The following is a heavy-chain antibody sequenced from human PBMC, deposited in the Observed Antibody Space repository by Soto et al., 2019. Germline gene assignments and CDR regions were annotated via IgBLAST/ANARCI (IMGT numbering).Heavy chain of an antibody. CDR2: IYYSGST. V-gene: IGHV4-39*01. J-gene: IGHJ4*02. CDR1: GGSISSSSYY. CDR3: ARCGVLRYFDWLFRGDY. Sequence: SETLSLTCTVSGGSISSSSYYWGWIRQPPGKGLEWIGSIYYSGSTYYNPSLKSRVTISVDTSKNQFSLKLSSVTAADTAVYYCARCGVLRYFDWLFRGDYWGQGTLVTVSS. D-gene: IGHD3-9*01.